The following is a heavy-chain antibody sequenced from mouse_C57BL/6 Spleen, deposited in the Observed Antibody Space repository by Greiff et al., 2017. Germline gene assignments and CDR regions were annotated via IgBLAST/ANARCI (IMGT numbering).Heavy chain of an antibody. J-gene: IGHJ4*01. CDR2: IYPGDGDT. V-gene: IGHV1-82*01. Sequence: VQLQQSGPELVKPGASVKISCKASGYAFSSSWMNWVKQRPGKGLEWIGRIYPGDGDTNYNGKFKGKATLTADKSSSTAYMQLSSLTSEDSAVYFCARRGLYYSNSESAMDYWGQGTSVTVSS. CDR1: GYAFSSSW. D-gene: IGHD2-5*01. CDR3: ARRGLYYSNSESAMDY.